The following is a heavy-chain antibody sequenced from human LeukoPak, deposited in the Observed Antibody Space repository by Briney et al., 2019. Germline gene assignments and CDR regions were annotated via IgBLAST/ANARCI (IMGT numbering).Heavy chain of an antibody. CDR3: AKRGSYTAY. D-gene: IGHD1-26*01. V-gene: IGHV3-30-3*02. Sequence: GGSLRLSCAASGFTFSSYAMHWVRQAPGKGLEWVAVISYDGSNKYYADSVKGRFTISRDNSKNTLYLQMNSLRAEDTAVYYCAKRGSYTAYWGQGTLVTVSS. CDR2: ISYDGSNK. CDR1: GFTFSSYA. J-gene: IGHJ4*02.